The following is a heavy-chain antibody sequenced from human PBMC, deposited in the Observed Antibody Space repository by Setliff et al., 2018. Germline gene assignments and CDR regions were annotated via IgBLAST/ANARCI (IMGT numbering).Heavy chain of an antibody. CDR3: ARDQGSGYAYYFDY. D-gene: IGHD5-12*01. Sequence: ASVKVSCKASGYTFTGYYMHWVRQAPGQGLEWMGWINPNSGGTNYAQKFQGWVTMTRDTSISTAYMELSRLRSDDTAVYYCARDQGSGYAYYFDYWGQGTLVTVSS. J-gene: IGHJ4*02. CDR1: GYTFTGYY. CDR2: INPNSGGT. V-gene: IGHV1-2*04.